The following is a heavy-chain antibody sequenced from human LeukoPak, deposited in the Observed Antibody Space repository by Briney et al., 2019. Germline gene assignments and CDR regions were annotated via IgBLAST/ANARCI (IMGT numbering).Heavy chain of an antibody. V-gene: IGHV3-48*02. CDR1: RFTFSSYS. J-gene: IGHJ5*02. CDR2: ISSSCSTI. Sequence: PGVSLRLSCAASRFTFSSYSMNWARHAPGKALEWVSYISSSCSTIYYADPVKGRFTIPRDNAKNSLYLQMNSLRDEDTAVYYCARVRRSSARWFDPWGQGTLVTVSS. CDR3: ARVRRSSARWFDP. D-gene: IGHD2-15*01.